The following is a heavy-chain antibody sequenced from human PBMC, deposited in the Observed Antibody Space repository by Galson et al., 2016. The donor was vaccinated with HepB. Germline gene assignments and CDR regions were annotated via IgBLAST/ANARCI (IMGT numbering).Heavy chain of an antibody. CDR3: VRRHYCATPWGYFDS. J-gene: IGHJ4*02. Sequence: SLRLSCAASGFTFSTHWMIWVRQAPGKGLEWVANIKHDGSEKYYVDSVKGRFRISRDNAKNSLTMQMNSLRAEDTALYYCVRRHYCATPWGYFDSWGQGALVTVSS. V-gene: IGHV3-7*03. CDR1: GFTFSTHW. D-gene: IGHD3-10*01. CDR2: IKHDGSEK.